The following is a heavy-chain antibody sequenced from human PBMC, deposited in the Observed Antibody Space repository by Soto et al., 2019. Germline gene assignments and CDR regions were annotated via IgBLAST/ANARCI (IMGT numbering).Heavy chain of an antibody. V-gene: IGHV3-30*18. D-gene: IGHD6-13*01. J-gene: IGHJ5*01. CDR3: AKDWGSSGWFNWFDS. CDR2: ISHDGFSQ. Sequence: QVHLVESGGGVVQPGTSLRLSCVVSGFTLSNTGVHWVRQAPGKGLEWVAMISHDGFSQHYVDSVRGRFTISRDNSKNPLYLQMDSLRPEDTSVYYCAKDWGSSGWFNWFDSWGQGTLVIVSS. CDR1: GFTLSNTG.